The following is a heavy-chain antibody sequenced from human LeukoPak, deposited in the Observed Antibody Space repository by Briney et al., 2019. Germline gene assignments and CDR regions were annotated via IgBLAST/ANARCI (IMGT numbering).Heavy chain of an antibody. CDR2: IYTSGST. Sequence: SETLSLTCTVSGGSIGSYYWSWIRQPAGRGLEWIGRIYTSGSTNYNPSLKSRVTMSVDTSKNQFSLKLSSVTAADTAVYYCARLYGSGPRGYFDYWGQGTLVTASS. CDR3: ARLYGSGPRGYFDY. CDR1: GGSIGSYY. J-gene: IGHJ4*02. D-gene: IGHD3-10*01. V-gene: IGHV4-4*07.